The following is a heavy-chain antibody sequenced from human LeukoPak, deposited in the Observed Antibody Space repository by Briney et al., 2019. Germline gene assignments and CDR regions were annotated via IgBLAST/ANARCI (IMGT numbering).Heavy chain of an antibody. Sequence: PGGSLRLSCAASGFTFSSYSMNWVRQAPGKGLEWVSYISSSSSYTNYADSVKGRFTISRDNAKNSLYLQMNSLRAEDTAVYYCARDLVVVPAARSYYYYGMDVWGKGTTVTVSS. J-gene: IGHJ6*04. CDR2: ISSSSSYT. CDR3: ARDLVVVPAARSYYYYGMDV. V-gene: IGHV3-21*05. D-gene: IGHD2-2*01. CDR1: GFTFSSYS.